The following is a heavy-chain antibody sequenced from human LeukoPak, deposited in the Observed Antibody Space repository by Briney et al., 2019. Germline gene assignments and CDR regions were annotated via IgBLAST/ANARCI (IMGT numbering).Heavy chain of an antibody. Sequence: GGSLRLSCAVSGFTFSRYWMHWVRQDPGKGPVWVSRINSDGSSTSYADSVKGRFTISRDNAKNTLYLQMNSLRAEDTAVYYCARGTYGMDVWGQGTTVTVSS. CDR1: GFTFSRYW. J-gene: IGHJ6*02. CDR3: ARGTYGMDV. CDR2: INSDGSST. V-gene: IGHV3-74*01.